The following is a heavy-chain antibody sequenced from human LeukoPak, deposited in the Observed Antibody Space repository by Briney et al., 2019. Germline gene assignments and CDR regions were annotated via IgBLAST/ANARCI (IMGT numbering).Heavy chain of an antibody. J-gene: IGHJ6*04. V-gene: IGHV5-10-1*01. CDR3: ARHTRWDLPHGMDV. CDR1: GYSFTSYW. Sequence: GESLRISCKGSGYSFTSYWISWVRQMPGKGLEWMGRIDPSDSYTNYSPSFQGHVTFSADKSISTAYLQWCSLKASDTAMYYCARHTRWDLPHGMDVWGKGTTVTVSS. CDR2: IDPSDSYT. D-gene: IGHD1-26*01.